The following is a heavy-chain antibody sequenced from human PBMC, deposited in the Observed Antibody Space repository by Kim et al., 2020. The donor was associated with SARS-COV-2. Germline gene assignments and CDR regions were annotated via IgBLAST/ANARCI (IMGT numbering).Heavy chain of an antibody. Sequence: SPSFKGQVTTSADQSISTAYLQWSSLKASDTAMYYCARHYDYGDYGWFDPWGQGTLVTVSS. J-gene: IGHJ5*02. CDR3: ARHYDYGDYGWFDP. V-gene: IGHV5-51*01. D-gene: IGHD4-17*01.